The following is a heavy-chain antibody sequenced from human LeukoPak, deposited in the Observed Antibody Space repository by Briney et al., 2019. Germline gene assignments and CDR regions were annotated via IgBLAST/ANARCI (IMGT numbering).Heavy chain of an antibody. J-gene: IGHJ4*02. CDR1: GDSVSSNIAA. Sequence: SQTLSLTCAISGDSVSSNIAAWNWIRQSPSRGLEWLGRTYYRLKWYNDYAVSVRSRITIDPDTSKNQFSLQLNSVTPEDTAVYYCAKDCGTGPFACSHWGQGTLVTVSS. CDR3: AKDCGTGPFACSH. D-gene: IGHD2-15*01. CDR2: TYYRLKWYN. V-gene: IGHV6-1*01.